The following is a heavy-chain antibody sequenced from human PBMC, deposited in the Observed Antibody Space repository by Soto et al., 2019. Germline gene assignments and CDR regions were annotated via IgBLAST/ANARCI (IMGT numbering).Heavy chain of an antibody. D-gene: IGHD3-10*01. CDR3: ARLSGSYYPSSDY. CDR2: KWYDGSNK. J-gene: IGHJ4*02. Sequence: QVQLVESGGGVVQPGRSLRLSCAASGFTFSSYGMHWVRQAAGKGLEWVAVKWYDGSNKYYADSVKGRFTISRDNSKNTLYLQMNSLRAEDTAVYYCARLSGSYYPSSDYWGQGTLVTVSS. CDR1: GFTFSSYG. V-gene: IGHV3-33*01.